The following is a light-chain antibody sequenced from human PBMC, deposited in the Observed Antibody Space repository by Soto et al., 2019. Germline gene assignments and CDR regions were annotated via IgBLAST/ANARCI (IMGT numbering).Light chain of an antibody. V-gene: IGLV2-14*01. J-gene: IGLJ3*02. Sequence: QSVLTQPASVSGSPGQSISISCTGTSSDVGGYKYVSWYQQHPGKAPKLIIYEVTNRPPGVSNRFSGSKSGNTASLTISGLQAEDEADYYCISYRSGTTLVFGGGTKLTVL. CDR2: EVT. CDR3: ISYRSGTTLV. CDR1: SSDVGGYKY.